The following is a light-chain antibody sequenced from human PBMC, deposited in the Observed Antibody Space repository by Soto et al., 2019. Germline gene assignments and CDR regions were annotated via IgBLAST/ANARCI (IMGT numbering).Light chain of an antibody. Sequence: DVPMTQSPSSLSASVGDRGTITCRASQGISTDLAWYQQKPGKVPKLLMYAASTLQSGVPSRFSGSGSGTDFTLTISSLQPEDVATYYCQKYNSAPLTFGGGTKVEIK. V-gene: IGKV1-27*01. J-gene: IGKJ4*01. CDR2: AAS. CDR1: QGISTD. CDR3: QKYNSAPLT.